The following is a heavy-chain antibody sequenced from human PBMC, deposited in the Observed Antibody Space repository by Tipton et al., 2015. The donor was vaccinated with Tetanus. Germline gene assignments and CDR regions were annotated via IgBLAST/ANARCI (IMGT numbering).Heavy chain of an antibody. D-gene: IGHD3-3*01. CDR3: ARANYDSSKKGPFDS. J-gene: IGHJ4*02. Sequence: LRLSCAASGFTLTTYSINWFRQAPGKGLEWLAYISSSGSSNSNYFLKSRITMSRDTSKNQFSLKLASVTAADTAMYFCARANYDSSKKGPFDSWGQGILVIVSA. CDR2: ISSSGSS. CDR1: GFTLTTYS. V-gene: IGHV4-59*13.